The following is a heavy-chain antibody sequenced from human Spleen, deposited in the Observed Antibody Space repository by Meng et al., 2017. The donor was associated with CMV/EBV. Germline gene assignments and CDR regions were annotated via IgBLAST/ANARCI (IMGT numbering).Heavy chain of an antibody. J-gene: IGHJ3*02. Sequence: SVKVSCKASGGTFSSHGISWVRQAPGQGPEWLGAIVPLLGIADYAQKFQGRVTITADRSTSTLYMTLSSLTSEDTAVYYCARDAGVGYCSSTSPCDAFDIWGQGTTVTVSS. CDR2: IVPLLGIA. CDR1: GGTFSSHG. D-gene: IGHD2-2*01. CDR3: ARDAGVGYCSSTSPCDAFDI. V-gene: IGHV1-69*10.